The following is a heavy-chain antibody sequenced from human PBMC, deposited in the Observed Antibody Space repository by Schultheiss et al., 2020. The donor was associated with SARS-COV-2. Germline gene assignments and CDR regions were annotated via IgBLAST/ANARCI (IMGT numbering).Heavy chain of an antibody. D-gene: IGHD6-13*01. V-gene: IGHV3-64*01. CDR2: ISSNGGST. Sequence: GGSLRLSCAASGFTFSSYAMHWVRQAPGKGLEYVSAISSNGGSTYYANSVKGRFTISRDNSKNTLYLQMGSLRAEDMAVYYCVGSSSSREDWGQGTLVTVAS. CDR1: GFTFSSYA. J-gene: IGHJ4*02. CDR3: VGSSSSRED.